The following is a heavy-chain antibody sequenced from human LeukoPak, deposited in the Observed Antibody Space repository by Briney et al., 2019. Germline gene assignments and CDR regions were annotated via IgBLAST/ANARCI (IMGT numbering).Heavy chain of an antibody. CDR3: ARQGRGSSGYHY. D-gene: IGHD3-22*01. CDR2: IYYSGST. J-gene: IGHJ4*02. CDR1: GGSISSYY. Sequence: ASETLSLTCTVSGGSISSYYWSWIRQPPGKGLEWIGYIYYSGSTNYNPSLKSRVTISVDTSKNQFSLKLSSVTAADTAVYYCARQGRGSSGYHYWGQGTLVTVSS. V-gene: IGHV4-59*08.